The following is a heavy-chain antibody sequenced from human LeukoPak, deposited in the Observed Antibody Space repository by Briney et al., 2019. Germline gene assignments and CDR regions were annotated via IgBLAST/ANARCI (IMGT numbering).Heavy chain of an antibody. CDR3: ASAYSSSAYYYGLDL. D-gene: IGHD6-19*01. CDR1: GGSISSSSYY. V-gene: IGHV3-66*01. J-gene: IGHJ6*02. Sequence: PSETLSLTCTVSGGSISSSSYYWGWIRQPPGKGLEWVSVIYSGGSTYYADSVKGRFTISRDNSKNTVYLQMDSLRAEDTAVYYCASAYSSSAYYYGLDLWGQGTTVTVSS. CDR2: IYSGGST.